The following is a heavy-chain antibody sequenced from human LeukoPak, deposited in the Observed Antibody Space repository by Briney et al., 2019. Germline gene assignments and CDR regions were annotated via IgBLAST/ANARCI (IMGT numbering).Heavy chain of an antibody. CDR3: ARDVAVAGANNWFDP. Sequence: GGSLRLSCAASGFTFDDYGMSWFRQAPGKGLELVSGINWNGGSTGYADSVKGRFTISRDNAKNSLYLQMNSLRAEDTALYYCARDVAVAGANNWFDPWGQGTLVTVSS. CDR2: INWNGGST. V-gene: IGHV3-20*04. J-gene: IGHJ5*02. D-gene: IGHD6-19*01. CDR1: GFTFDDYG.